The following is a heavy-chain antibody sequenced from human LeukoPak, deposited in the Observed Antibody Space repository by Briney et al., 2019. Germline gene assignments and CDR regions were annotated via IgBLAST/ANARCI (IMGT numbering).Heavy chain of an antibody. CDR2: ISSSSSTI. CDR3: ARDGDTAMVEMSDY. J-gene: IGHJ4*02. CDR1: GFTFSSYS. V-gene: IGHV3-48*01. D-gene: IGHD5-18*01. Sequence: GGSLRLSCAASGFTFSSYSMNWVRQAPGKGLEWVSYISSSSSTIYYADSVKGRFTISRDNAKNSLYLQMNSLRAEDTAVYYCARDGDTAMVEMSDYWGQGTLVTVSS.